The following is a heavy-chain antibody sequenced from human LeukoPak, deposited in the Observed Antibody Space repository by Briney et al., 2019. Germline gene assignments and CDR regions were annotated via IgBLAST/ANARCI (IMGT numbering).Heavy chain of an antibody. CDR3: ARDFSSPATPWYFDF. D-gene: IGHD6-25*01. V-gene: IGHV3-64*01. CDR1: GFTFSSYA. J-gene: IGHJ2*01. CDR2: ISSNGGST. Sequence: PGGSPRLSCAASGFTFSSYAMHWVRQAPGKGLEYVSAISSNGGSTYYANSVKGRFTISRDNAKNSLYLQMNSLRAEDTAVYYCARDFSSPATPWYFDFWGRGTLLTVSS.